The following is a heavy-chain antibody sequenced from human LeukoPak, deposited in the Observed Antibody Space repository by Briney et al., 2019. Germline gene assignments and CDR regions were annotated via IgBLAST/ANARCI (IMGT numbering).Heavy chain of an antibody. CDR2: IYPGDSDT. CDR1: GSSFTTYW. CDR3: ARPTSGGYDSSFDY. D-gene: IGHD6-6*01. V-gene: IGHV5-51*01. Sequence: GASLKISYKGSGSSFTTYWIGWVRPMPGKGLEWMGIIYPGDSDTRYSTSLRGKVTSSADKSINTAYLQWSSLKASDTAMYYCARPTSGGYDSSFDYWGQGTLVTVSS. J-gene: IGHJ4*02.